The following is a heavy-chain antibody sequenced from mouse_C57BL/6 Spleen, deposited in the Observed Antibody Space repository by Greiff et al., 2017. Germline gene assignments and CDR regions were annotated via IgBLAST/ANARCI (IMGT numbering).Heavy chain of an antibody. J-gene: IGHJ2*01. V-gene: IGHV5-9*01. CDR1: GFTFSSYT. Sequence: EVKLVESGGGLVKPGGSLKLSCAASGFTFSSYTMSWVRQTPEKRLEWVATISGGGGNTYYPDSVKGRFTISRANAKNTLYLQMSSLRSEDTALYYCAREEVYYFDYWGQGTTLTVSS. CDR3: AREEVYYFDY. CDR2: ISGGGGNT.